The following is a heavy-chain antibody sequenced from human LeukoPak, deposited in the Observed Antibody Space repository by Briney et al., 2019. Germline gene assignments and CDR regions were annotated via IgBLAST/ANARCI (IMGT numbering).Heavy chain of an antibody. CDR1: GYRFTSYW. Sequence: GESLKISCKGSGYRFTSYWIGWVRQMPGKGLEWMGIIYPGDSDTRYSPSFQGQVTISADKSISTAYLQWSSLKASDTAMYYCARHKTAAAGGMDVWGQGTTVTVSS. D-gene: IGHD6-13*01. CDR3: ARHKTAAAGGMDV. J-gene: IGHJ6*02. V-gene: IGHV5-51*01. CDR2: IYPGDSDT.